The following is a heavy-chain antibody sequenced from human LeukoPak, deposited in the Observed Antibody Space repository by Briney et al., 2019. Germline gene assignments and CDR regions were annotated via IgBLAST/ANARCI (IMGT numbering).Heavy chain of an antibody. V-gene: IGHV3-23*01. D-gene: IGHD6-19*01. CDR1: GFTVSSNY. CDR2: ISGSGGST. Sequence: GGSLRLSCAASGFTVSSNYMSWVRQAPGKGLEWVSTISGSGGSTYYADSVKGRFTISRDNSKNTLYLQMNSLRAEDTAVFYCAKYSSGWSIDYWGQGTLVTVSS. CDR3: AKYSSGWSIDY. J-gene: IGHJ4*02.